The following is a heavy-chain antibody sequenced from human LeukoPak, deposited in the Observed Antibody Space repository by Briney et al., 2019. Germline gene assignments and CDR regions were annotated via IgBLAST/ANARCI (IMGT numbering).Heavy chain of an antibody. V-gene: IGHV4-39*01. D-gene: IGHD5-18*01. J-gene: IGHJ6*03. CDR3: ARTTEGGYTYGYFYYYYMDV. Sequence: SETLSLTCNVSGVSISSSSYYWGWIRQPPGKGLEWIGSIYSSGSTYYNSSLKSRVTISVDTSKNQVSLKMSSVTAADTAVYYCARTTEGGYTYGYFYYYYMDVWGKGTTVTISS. CDR2: IYSSGST. CDR1: GVSISSSSYY.